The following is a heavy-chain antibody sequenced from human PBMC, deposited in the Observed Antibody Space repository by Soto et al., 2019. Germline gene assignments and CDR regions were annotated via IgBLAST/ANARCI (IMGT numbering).Heavy chain of an antibody. CDR2: ISSSSSYI. CDR3: ARDQPGYSYGYGLGY. CDR1: GFTFSSYS. Sequence: EVQLVESGGGLVKPGGSLRLSCAASGFTFSSYSMNWVRQAPGKGLEWVSSISSSSSYIYYADSVKGRFTISRDKAKNSPYLQMKRLRAEDTAVYYCARDQPGYSYGYGLGYWGQGTLVTVSS. D-gene: IGHD5-18*01. V-gene: IGHV3-21*01. J-gene: IGHJ4*02.